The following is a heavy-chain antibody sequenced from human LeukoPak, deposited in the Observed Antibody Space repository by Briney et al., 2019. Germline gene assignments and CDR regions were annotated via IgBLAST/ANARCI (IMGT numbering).Heavy chain of an antibody. CDR2: IYVTGN. CDR1: GGSIGTYY. V-gene: IGHV4-59*08. J-gene: IGHJ6*03. Sequence: PSETLSLTCTVSGGSIGTYYWSWVRQSPGEGPEWIGYIYVTGNRYNPYLQSRVTISVDTSRNQFFLKMSSVTAADTAVYYCARHIGGGIEDMNVWGKGTKVTVSS. CDR3: ARHIGGGIEDMNV. D-gene: IGHD3-16*02.